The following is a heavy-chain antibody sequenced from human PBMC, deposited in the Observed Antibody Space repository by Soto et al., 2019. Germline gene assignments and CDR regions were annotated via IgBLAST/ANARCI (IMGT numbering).Heavy chain of an antibody. CDR2: IWYDGSNK. CDR1: GFTFSSYG. J-gene: IGHJ4*02. CDR3: ARGNYDFWSGYPAHKHHYYFDY. Sequence: QVQLVESGGGVVQPGRSLRLSCAASGFTFSSYGMHWVRQAPGKGLEWLAVIWYDGSNKYYADSVKGRFTISRDNSKNTLYLQMNSLRAEDTAVYYCARGNYDFWSGYPAHKHHYYFDYWGQGTLVTVSS. D-gene: IGHD3-3*01. V-gene: IGHV3-33*01.